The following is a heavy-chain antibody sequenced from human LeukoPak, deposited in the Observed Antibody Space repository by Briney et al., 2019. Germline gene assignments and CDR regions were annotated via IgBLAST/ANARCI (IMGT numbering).Heavy chain of an antibody. CDR1: GYTFTNFG. D-gene: IGHD3-22*01. Sequence: ASVKVSCKTSGYTFTNFGIAWVRQAPGQGLEWMGWLSPSMDNRNYAQKLQGRVTMTTDTSTSTAYMELRSLTSDDTAVYYCTASSGYYAFGYWGQGTLVTVSS. CDR3: TASSGYYAFGY. V-gene: IGHV1-18*01. CDR2: LSPSMDNR. J-gene: IGHJ4*02.